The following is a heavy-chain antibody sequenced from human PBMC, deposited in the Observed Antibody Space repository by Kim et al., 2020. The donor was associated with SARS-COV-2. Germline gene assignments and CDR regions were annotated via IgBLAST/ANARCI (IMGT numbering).Heavy chain of an antibody. J-gene: IGHJ4*02. V-gene: IGHV3-9*01. CDR3: AKQVGIVGAPAFDY. Sequence: ADSVKGRFTISRDNAKNSLYLQMNSLRAEDTALYYCAKQVGIVGAPAFDYWGQGTLVTVSS. D-gene: IGHD1-26*01.